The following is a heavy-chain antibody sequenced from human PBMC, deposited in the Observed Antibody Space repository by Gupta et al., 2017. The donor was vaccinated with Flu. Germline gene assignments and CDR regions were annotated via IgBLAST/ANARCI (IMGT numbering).Heavy chain of an antibody. CDR3: ARKGHSGYEFYDY. CDR2: ISSSGSTI. V-gene: IGHV3-48*03. D-gene: IGHD5-12*01. CDR1: GVTFSNYE. J-gene: IGHJ4*02. Sequence: EVQLVESGRGMVQPGGSLRPSCAAFGVTFSNYEMNWVRRAQGKGLEWVSYISSSGSTIYYADAVKGRFTISRDNAKNSLYLQMNRLRAEDTAVYYCARKGHSGYEFYDYWGQGTLVTVSS.